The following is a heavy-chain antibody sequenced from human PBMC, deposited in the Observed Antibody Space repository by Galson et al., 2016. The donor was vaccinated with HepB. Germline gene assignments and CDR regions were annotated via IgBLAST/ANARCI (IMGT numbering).Heavy chain of an antibody. CDR2: IHAGGDNI. Sequence: SLRLSCAASGLGFSSSAMNWIRQAPGKGLEWVSNIHAGGDNIYYADSVKGRFTISRDNSKNTLYLQMNNLRAEDTAMYYCAKPRLTGIGRGYFEYWGQGTLVTVSS. CDR1: GLGFSSSA. CDR3: AKPRLTGIGRGYFEY. V-gene: IGHV3-23*01. J-gene: IGHJ4*02. D-gene: IGHD1-20*01.